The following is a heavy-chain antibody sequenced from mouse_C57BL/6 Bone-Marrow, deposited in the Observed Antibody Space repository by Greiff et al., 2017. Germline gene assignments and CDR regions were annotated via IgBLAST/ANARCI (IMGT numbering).Heavy chain of an antibody. CDR1: GFNIKDDY. J-gene: IGHJ2*01. D-gene: IGHD1-1*01. CDR3: TTGYYGSSYSY. V-gene: IGHV14-4*01. CDR2: IDPENGDT. Sequence: EVQLQQSGAELVRPGASVKLSCTASGFNIKDDYMHWVKQRPEQGLEWIGWIDPENGDTEYASKFQGKATIPADTSSNTAYLQLSSLTSEDTAVYYCTTGYYGSSYSYWGQGTTLTVSS.